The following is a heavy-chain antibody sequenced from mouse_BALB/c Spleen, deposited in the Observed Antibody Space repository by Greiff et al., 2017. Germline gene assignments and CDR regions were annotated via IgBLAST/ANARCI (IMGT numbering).Heavy chain of an antibody. CDR2: ISSGGSYT. CDR1: GFTFSSYG. D-gene: IGHD4-1*01. J-gene: IGHJ4*01. Sequence: EVHLVESGGDLVKPGGSLKLSCAASGFTFSSYGMSWVRQTPDKRLEWVATISSGGSYTYYPDSVKGRFTISRDNAKNTLYLQMSSLKSEDTAMYYCARQGWDGYAMDYWGQGTSVTVSS. CDR3: ARQGWDGYAMDY. V-gene: IGHV5-6*01.